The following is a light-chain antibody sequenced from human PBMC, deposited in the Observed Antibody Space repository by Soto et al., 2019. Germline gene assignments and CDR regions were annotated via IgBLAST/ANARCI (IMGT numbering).Light chain of an antibody. Sequence: EIVLTQSPGTLSLSPGERATLSCRASQSVSSSYLAWYQQKPGQAPRLLIYVAASRATGSPDRFSGSGSGTAFTLTISRLEPEDFSVDYCQQYGSSPQYTFGQGTKLEIK. J-gene: IGKJ2*01. V-gene: IGKV3-20*01. CDR1: QSVSSSY. CDR3: QQYGSSPQYT. CDR2: VAA.